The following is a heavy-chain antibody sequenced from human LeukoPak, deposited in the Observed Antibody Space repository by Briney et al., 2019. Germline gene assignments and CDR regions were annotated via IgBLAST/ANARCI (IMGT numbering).Heavy chain of an antibody. J-gene: IGHJ4*02. CDR3: ARDYYSSGWPPFDY. CDR2: INPNSGGT. Sequence: ASVKVSCKASGYTFTGYYMHWVRQAPGQGLEWMGWINPNSGGTNYAQKFQGRVTMTRDTSTSTVYMELSSLRSEDTAVYYCARDYYSSGWPPFDYWGQGTLVTVSS. D-gene: IGHD6-19*01. CDR1: GYTFTGYY. V-gene: IGHV1-2*02.